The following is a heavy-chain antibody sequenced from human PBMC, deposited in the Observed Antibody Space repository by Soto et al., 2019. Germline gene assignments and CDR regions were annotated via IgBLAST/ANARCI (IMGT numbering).Heavy chain of an antibody. CDR3: ARGSDYYDSSGSNWFDP. CDR2: IWYDGSNK. Sequence: TGGSLRLSCAASGFTFSSYGMHWVRQAPGKGLEWVAVIWYDGSNKYYADSVKGRFTISRDNSKNTLYLQMNSLRAEDTAVYYCARGSDYYDSSGSNWFDPWGQGTLVTVSS. D-gene: IGHD3-22*01. CDR1: GFTFSSYG. J-gene: IGHJ5*02. V-gene: IGHV3-33*01.